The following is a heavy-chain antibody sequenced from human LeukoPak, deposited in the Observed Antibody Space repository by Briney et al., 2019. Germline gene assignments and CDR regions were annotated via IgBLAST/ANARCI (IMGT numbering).Heavy chain of an antibody. CDR1: GYTFTSYD. CDR2: MNPNSGNT. V-gene: IGHV1-8*03. D-gene: IGHD3-3*01. J-gene: IGHJ6*03. Sequence: ASVKPSYSPSGYTFTSYDINWVRQATGQGLEWMGWMNPNSGNTGYAQKFQGRVTITRNTSISTAYMELSSLRSEDTALYYCARGRTYYDFWSGYYDYYCYRDV. CDR3: ARGRTYYDFWSGYYDYYCYRDV.